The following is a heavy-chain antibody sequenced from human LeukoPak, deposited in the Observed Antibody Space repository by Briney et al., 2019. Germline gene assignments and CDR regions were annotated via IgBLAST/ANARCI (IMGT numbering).Heavy chain of an antibody. D-gene: IGHD3/OR15-3a*01. CDR1: GFTVSSNY. V-gene: IGHV3-53*01. Sequence: PGGSLRLSFAASGFTVSSNYMSWVRQAPGKGLEWVSVIYSGGSTYYADSVKGRFTISRDNSKNTLYLQMNSLRAEDTAVYYCARARTWPYWFDPWGQGTLVTVSS. J-gene: IGHJ5*02. CDR3: ARARTWPYWFDP. CDR2: IYSGGST.